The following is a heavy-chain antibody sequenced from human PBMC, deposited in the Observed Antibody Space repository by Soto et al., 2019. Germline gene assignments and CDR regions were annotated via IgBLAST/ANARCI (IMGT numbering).Heavy chain of an antibody. CDR2: VRSKAFGGTT. J-gene: IGHJ6*02. D-gene: IGHD1-1*01. CDR3: ARYTYTTRYSYYGMDV. CDR1: GFSFGDYA. Sequence: GGSLRLSCTTSGFSFGDYAMCWFRQAPGKGLEWVGVVRSKAFGGTTDYAASVKGRFDISRDDSKSIAYLQMNSVTTEDTAIYFCARYTYTTRYSYYGMDVWGHGTTVTVYS. V-gene: IGHV3-49*03.